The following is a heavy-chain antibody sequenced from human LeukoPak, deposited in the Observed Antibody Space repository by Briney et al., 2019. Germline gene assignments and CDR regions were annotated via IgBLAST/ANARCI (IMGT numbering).Heavy chain of an antibody. V-gene: IGHV4-34*01. J-gene: IGHJ4*02. CDR2: INYSGTT. Sequence: PSETLSLTCAVNGGAFSGYYWSWIRQSPEQGLVWIGEINYSGTTISNPSLESRVSMSMALTRKRFSLELTSVTAADTAVYYCARRGEWTAWNFDYWAQGSLVTVSS. CDR3: ARRGEWTAWNFDY. D-gene: IGHD3/OR15-3a*01. CDR1: GGAFSGYY.